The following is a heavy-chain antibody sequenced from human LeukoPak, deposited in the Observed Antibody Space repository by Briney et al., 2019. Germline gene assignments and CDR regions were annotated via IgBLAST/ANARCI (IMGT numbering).Heavy chain of an antibody. CDR1: EFTFDEYA. Sequence: GGSLRLSCAASEFTFDEYAMHWVRQVPGKGLEWVSGISWNGGSIDYADSVKGRFTISRDNAKNSLYLQMNSLRAEDTAVYYCARGRTLNYYYMDVWGKGTTVTVSS. J-gene: IGHJ6*03. V-gene: IGHV3-9*01. D-gene: IGHD3-10*01. CDR2: ISWNGGSI. CDR3: ARGRTLNYYYMDV.